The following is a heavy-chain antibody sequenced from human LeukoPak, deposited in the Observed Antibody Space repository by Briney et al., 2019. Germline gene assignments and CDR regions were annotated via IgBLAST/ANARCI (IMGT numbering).Heavy chain of an antibody. Sequence: SETLSLTCAVYGGSFSGYYWSWIRQPPGKGLEWIGEINHSGSTYYKPSLKSRVTISVDTSKNQFSLKLSSVTAADTAVYYCARTTSGNLDGDFQHWGQGTLVTVSS. CDR3: ARTTSGNLDGDFQH. D-gene: IGHD3-10*01. CDR2: INHSGST. J-gene: IGHJ1*01. CDR1: GGSFSGYY. V-gene: IGHV4-34*01.